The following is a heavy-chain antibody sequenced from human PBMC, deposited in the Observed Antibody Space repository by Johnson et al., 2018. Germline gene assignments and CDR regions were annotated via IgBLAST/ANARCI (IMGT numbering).Heavy chain of an antibody. D-gene: IGHD3-22*01. CDR2: ISDDGSHT. CDR1: GFTFSNSA. CDR3: ERDKSVMIVVLIPEVFDI. Sequence: QVELVESGGGVVQPGRSLRLSCAASGFTFSNSAMHWVRQAPGKGLEWVAVISDDGSHTYYADSVTARFTISRANSKNTLVLPINSLTPEDTAVYYCERDKSVMIVVLIPEVFDIWGQGTMVSVSS. J-gene: IGHJ3*02. V-gene: IGHV3-30-3*01.